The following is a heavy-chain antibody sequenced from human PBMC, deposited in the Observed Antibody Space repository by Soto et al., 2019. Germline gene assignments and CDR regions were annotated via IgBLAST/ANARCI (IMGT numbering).Heavy chain of an antibody. CDR2: ISYDGSNK. CDR1: GFTFSSYA. D-gene: IGHD2-2*01. V-gene: IGHV3-30-3*01. CDR3: ARDPSRAPGRGAGPRLGYAPSRLDY. J-gene: IGHJ4*02. Sequence: GGSLRLSCAASGFTFSSYAMHWVRQAPGKGLEWVAVISYDGSNKYYADSVKGRFTISRDNSKNTLYLQMNSLRAEDTAVYYCARDPSRAPGRGAGPRLGYAPSRLDYWGQGTLVTVSS.